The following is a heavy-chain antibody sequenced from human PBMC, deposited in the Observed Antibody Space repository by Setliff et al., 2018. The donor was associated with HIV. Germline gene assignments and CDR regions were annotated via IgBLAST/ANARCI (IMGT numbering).Heavy chain of an antibody. CDR1: GGSISSGDYY. CDR2: IYYSGST. J-gene: IGHJ4*02. V-gene: IGHV4-61*08. D-gene: IGHD6-13*01. Sequence: SETLSLTCTVSGGSISSGDYYWTWVRQPPGKGLEWIGYIYYSGSTKHNPSLKSRVTISLDTSKNQFSLRLNSVTATDTAVYYCARESPSSSWFYFDFWGQGTLVTVSS. CDR3: ARESPSSSWFYFDF.